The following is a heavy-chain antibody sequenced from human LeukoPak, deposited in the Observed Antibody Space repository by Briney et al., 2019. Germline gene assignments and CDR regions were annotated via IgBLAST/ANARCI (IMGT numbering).Heavy chain of an antibody. J-gene: IGHJ5*02. D-gene: IGHD6-19*01. Sequence: SETLSLTCTVSGGSISSYYWSWIRQPPGKGLEWIGYIYYSGSTNYNPSLKSRVTISVDTSKNQFSLKLSSVTAADTAVYYCARVSSSGWYRIDPWGQGTLVTVSS. CDR2: IYYSGST. CDR3: ARVSSSGWYRIDP. CDR1: GGSISSYY. V-gene: IGHV4-59*01.